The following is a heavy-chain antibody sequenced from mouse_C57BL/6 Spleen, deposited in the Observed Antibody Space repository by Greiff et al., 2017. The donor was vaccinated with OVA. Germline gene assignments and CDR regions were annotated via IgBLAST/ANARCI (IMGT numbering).Heavy chain of an antibody. Sequence: EVQLQESGGDLVKPGGSLKLSCAASGFTFSSYGMSWVRQTPDKRLEWVATISSGGSYTYYPDSVKGRFTISRDNAKNTLYLQMSSLKSEDTAMYYCARHRGNYVFAYWGQGTLVTVSA. V-gene: IGHV5-6*01. D-gene: IGHD2-1*01. CDR3: ARHRGNYVFAY. CDR1: GFTFSSYG. J-gene: IGHJ3*01. CDR2: ISSGGSYT.